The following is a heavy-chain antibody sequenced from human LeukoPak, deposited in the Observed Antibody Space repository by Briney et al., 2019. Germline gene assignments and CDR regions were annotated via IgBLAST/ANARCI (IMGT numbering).Heavy chain of an antibody. V-gene: IGHV1-2*02. CDR1: GYTFTDYY. D-gene: IGHD6-19*01. Sequence: GASVKVSRKASGYTFTDYYIHWVRQAPGQGLEWMGWINPNSGGTNYAQNFQGRVTMTRDTPISTAYMELSRLTSDDMAVYYCAREIAVTGTKAFDAWGQGTMVTVSS. J-gene: IGHJ3*01. CDR2: INPNSGGT. CDR3: AREIAVTGTKAFDA.